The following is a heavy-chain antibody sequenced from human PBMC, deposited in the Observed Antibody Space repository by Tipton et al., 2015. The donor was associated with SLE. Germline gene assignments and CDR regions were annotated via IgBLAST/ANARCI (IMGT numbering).Heavy chain of an antibody. CDR3: ARRGNYYDSSYYFDY. CDR1: GYSISSGHY. D-gene: IGHD3-22*01. J-gene: IGHJ4*02. Sequence: TLSLTCAVSGYSISSGHYWGWIRQPPGKGLEWIGSISHSGHTYYNPSLKSRVTISVDTPKNQFSLKLSSVTAADTAVYYCARRGNYYDSSYYFDYWGQGTLVTVSS. CDR2: ISHSGHT. V-gene: IGHV4-38-2*01.